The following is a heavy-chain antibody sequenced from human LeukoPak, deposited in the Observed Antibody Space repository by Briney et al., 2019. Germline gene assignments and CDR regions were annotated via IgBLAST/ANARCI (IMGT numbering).Heavy chain of an antibody. CDR1: GFTFSGYW. CDR3: AKATGTLGN. D-gene: IGHD1-1*01. CDR2: IKQDGSEK. J-gene: IGHJ4*02. Sequence: SGGSLRLSCAASGFTFSGYWMGWVRQAPGKGLEWVANIKQDGSEKYYVDSVKGRSTISGDNAKNSLYLQMNILRGEDTAIYYCAKATGTLGNWGQGTLVIVSS. V-gene: IGHV3-7*03.